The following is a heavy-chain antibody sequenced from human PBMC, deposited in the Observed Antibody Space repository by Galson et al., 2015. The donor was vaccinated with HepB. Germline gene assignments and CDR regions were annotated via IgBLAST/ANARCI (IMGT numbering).Heavy chain of an antibody. CDR3: AKVLIPEAMVRGVIITTAFDY. CDR1: GFTFSSYA. V-gene: IGHV3-23*01. Sequence: SLRLSCAASGFTFSSYAMSWVRQAPGKGLEWVSAISGSGGSTYYADSVKGRFTISRDNSKNTLYLQMNSLRAEDTAVYYCAKVLIPEAMVRGVIITTAFDYWGQGTLVTVSS. CDR2: ISGSGGST. J-gene: IGHJ4*02. D-gene: IGHD3-10*01.